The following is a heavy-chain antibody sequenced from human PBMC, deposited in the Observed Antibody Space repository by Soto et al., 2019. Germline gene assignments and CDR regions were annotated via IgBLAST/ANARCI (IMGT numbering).Heavy chain of an antibody. J-gene: IGHJ4*01. V-gene: IGHV3-66*01. Sequence: GGALRLSCAASGLSVSSNDMSWVRQAPGKGLECVSIIYSADNTFYVDSVKGRFIISRDNSKNTVYLQMNSLRADDTAVYYCARGSLYWGQGTLVTVSS. CDR1: GLSVSSND. CDR3: ARGSLY. CDR2: IYSADNT.